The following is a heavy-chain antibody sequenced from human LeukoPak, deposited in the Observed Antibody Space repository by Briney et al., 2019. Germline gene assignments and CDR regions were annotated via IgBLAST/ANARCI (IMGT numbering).Heavy chain of an antibody. J-gene: IGHJ6*02. V-gene: IGHV1-46*01. Sequence: ASVKVSCMASGYTFTSYYMHWVRQAPGQGLEWMGIINPSGGSTSYAQKFQGRVTMTRDTSTSTVYMELSSLRSEDTAVYYCASSYCSSTSCHDYYYYGMDVWGQGTTVTVSS. CDR2: INPSGGST. D-gene: IGHD2-2*01. CDR3: ASSYCSSTSCHDYYYYGMDV. CDR1: GYTFTSYY.